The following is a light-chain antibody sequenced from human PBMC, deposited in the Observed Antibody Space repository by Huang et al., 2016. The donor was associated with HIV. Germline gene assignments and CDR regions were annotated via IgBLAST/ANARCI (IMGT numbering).Light chain of an antibody. Sequence: IQMTQSPTSLSASVGDRVSIGCRASQSISTYLNWYQQKPGKAPKLLIASASSLHMGVPWRFSGSGSGTDVTLTIRGLQRDDFATYYCQQSYSALSSFGPGTRL. CDR1: QSISTY. J-gene: IGKJ5*01. CDR3: QQSYSALSS. V-gene: IGKV1-39*01. CDR2: SAS.